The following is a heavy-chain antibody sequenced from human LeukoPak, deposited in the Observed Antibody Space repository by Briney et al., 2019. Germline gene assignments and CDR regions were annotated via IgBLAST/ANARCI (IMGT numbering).Heavy chain of an antibody. Sequence: SETLSLTCTVSGGSISSYYWSWIRQPPGKGLEWIGYIYYSGSTNYNPSLKSRVTISVDTSKNQFSLKLSSVTAADTAFYYCARGGYTYGFDYWGQGTLVTVSS. D-gene: IGHD5-18*01. CDR3: ARGGYTYGFDY. CDR1: GGSISSYY. CDR2: IYYSGST. V-gene: IGHV4-59*01. J-gene: IGHJ4*02.